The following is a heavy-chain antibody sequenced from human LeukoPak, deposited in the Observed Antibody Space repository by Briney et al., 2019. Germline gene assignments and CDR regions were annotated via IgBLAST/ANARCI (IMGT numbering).Heavy chain of an antibody. D-gene: IGHD3-16*01. J-gene: IGHJ4*02. Sequence: SETLSLTCTVSGDSISTYYWSWLRQPPGKGLEWIGYIYYSGSTNYSPSLRSRLTISVDMSKNQFSLKLNSLTAADTAVHYCARYRGWGTAEFDYWGQGTLVTVSS. V-gene: IGHV4-59*01. CDR1: GDSISTYY. CDR2: IYYSGST. CDR3: ARYRGWGTAEFDY.